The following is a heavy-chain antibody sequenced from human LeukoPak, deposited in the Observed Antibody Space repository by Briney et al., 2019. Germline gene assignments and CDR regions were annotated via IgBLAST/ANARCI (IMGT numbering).Heavy chain of an antibody. D-gene: IGHD4-17*01. Sequence: GGSLRLSCAASGFTFNSYSMNWVRQAPGKGLEWVSYISGSSSTIYYADSVKGRFAISRDNAKNSLYLQMNSLRADDTAVYYCAKHDYGDNVDYWGQGTLVTVSS. CDR2: ISGSSSTI. V-gene: IGHV3-48*04. J-gene: IGHJ4*02. CDR3: AKHDYGDNVDY. CDR1: GFTFNSYS.